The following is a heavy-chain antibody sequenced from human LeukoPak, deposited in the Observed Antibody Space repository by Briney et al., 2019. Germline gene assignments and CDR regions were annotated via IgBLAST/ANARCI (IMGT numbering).Heavy chain of an antibody. CDR3: AKDLSMVRGVKAPLYYYYGMDV. CDR1: GFTFSSYG. J-gene: IGHJ6*02. V-gene: IGHV3-30*18. CDR2: ISYDGSNK. Sequence: TGGSLRLSCAASGFTFSSYGMHWVRQVPGKGLEWEAVISYDGSNKYYADSVKGRFTISRDNSKNTLYLQMNSLRAEDTAVYYCAKDLSMVRGVKAPLYYYYGMDVWGQGTTVTVSS. D-gene: IGHD3-10*01.